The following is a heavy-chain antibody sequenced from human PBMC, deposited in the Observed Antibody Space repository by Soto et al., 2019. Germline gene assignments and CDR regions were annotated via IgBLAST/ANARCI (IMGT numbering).Heavy chain of an antibody. J-gene: IGHJ4*02. V-gene: IGHV1-69*01. CDR3: ARCGSWELLPCDLFY. D-gene: IGHD1-26*01. Sequence: QVQLVQSGAEVKKPGSSVKVSCKASGGTFSSYAISWVRQAPGQGLEWMGGIIPIFGTANYAQKFQCRVKITADESTSTAYMELSSLRSEDTAVYYCARCGSWELLPCDLFYWGQGTLVTVSS. CDR2: IIPIFGTA. CDR1: GGTFSSYA.